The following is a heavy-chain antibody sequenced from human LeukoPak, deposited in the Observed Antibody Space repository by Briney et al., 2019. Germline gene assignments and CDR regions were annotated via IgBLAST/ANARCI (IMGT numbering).Heavy chain of an antibody. D-gene: IGHD6-13*01. CDR2: IIPIFGTA. Sequence: GASEKVSCKASGGTFSGYAISWVRQAPGKGLEWMGGIIPIFGTANYAQKFQGRVTITTDESTSTAYMELSSLRSEDTAVYYCAGFLVTAAGNWFDPWGQGTLVTVSS. V-gene: IGHV1-69*05. CDR3: AGFLVTAAGNWFDP. J-gene: IGHJ5*02. CDR1: GGTFSGYA.